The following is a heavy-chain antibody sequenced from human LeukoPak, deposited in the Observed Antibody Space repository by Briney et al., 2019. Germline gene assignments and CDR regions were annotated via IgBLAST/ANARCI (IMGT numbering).Heavy chain of an antibody. Sequence: PSETLSLTCTVSGGSLSTYYWSWIRQPPGKGLEWIGYIYYSGSTKYNPSLKSRVTISVDTSKNQFSLKLSSVTAADTAVYYCARGGSYFGYWGQGTLVTVSS. J-gene: IGHJ4*02. V-gene: IGHV4-59*01. CDR2: IYYSGST. D-gene: IGHD1-26*01. CDR3: ARGGSYFGY. CDR1: GGSLSTYY.